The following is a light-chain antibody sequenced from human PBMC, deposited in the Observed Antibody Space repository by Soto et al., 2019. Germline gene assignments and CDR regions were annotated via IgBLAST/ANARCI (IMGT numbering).Light chain of an antibody. CDR2: GAS. Sequence: ESVLTQSPGTLSLSPGERATLSCRASQSVSSSYLTWYQQKPGQAPRLLIYGASSRATGIPDRFSGSGSGTDFTLTISRLEPEDFAVYYCQQYDSTPFTFGPGTKVDIK. V-gene: IGKV3-20*01. J-gene: IGKJ3*01. CDR3: QQYDSTPFT. CDR1: QSVSSSY.